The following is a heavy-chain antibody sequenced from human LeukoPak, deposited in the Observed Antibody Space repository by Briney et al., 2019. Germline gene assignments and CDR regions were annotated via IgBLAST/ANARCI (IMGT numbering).Heavy chain of an antibody. CDR2: LKDKGRGGTA. CDR3: TKGXHTDN. Sequence: GGSLRLSCTASVFNFGDLTMSWFRQAPWKGLEWVGFLKDKGRGGTAEYAASVRGRFTISRDDSKSIAYLQMNSPQTEDTAVYXCTKGXHTDNWGQG. J-gene: IGHJ4*02. CDR1: VFNFGDLT. V-gene: IGHV3-49*03.